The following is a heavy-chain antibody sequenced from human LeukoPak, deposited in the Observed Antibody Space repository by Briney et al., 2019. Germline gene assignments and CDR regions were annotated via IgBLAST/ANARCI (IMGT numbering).Heavy chain of an antibody. D-gene: IGHD5-18*01. Sequence: GASVKVSCKASGYTFTGYYMHWVRQAPGQGLEWVGWINPNSGGTNYAQKFQGRVTMTGDTSISTAYMDLSSLGSDDTAVYYCARGGSGYNYGYIGYWGQGTLVTVSS. V-gene: IGHV1-2*02. CDR2: INPNSGGT. CDR1: GYTFTGYY. CDR3: ARGGSGYNYGYIGY. J-gene: IGHJ4*02.